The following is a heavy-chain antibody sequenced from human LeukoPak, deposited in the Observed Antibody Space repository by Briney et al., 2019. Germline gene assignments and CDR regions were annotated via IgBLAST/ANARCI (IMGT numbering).Heavy chain of an antibody. Sequence: PSETLSLTCTVSDGSINDYYWTWIRQPPGKELEWIGYIYYTGSTNYNPSLQSRVTISVDTSKNQFSLSLRSVSAADTAVYYCARTGRHFYGSGSGVRPWPDGMDVWGQGTTVTVSS. CDR2: IYYTGST. CDR1: DGSINDYY. D-gene: IGHD3-10*01. V-gene: IGHV4-59*01. J-gene: IGHJ6*02. CDR3: ARTGRHFYGSGSGVRPWPDGMDV.